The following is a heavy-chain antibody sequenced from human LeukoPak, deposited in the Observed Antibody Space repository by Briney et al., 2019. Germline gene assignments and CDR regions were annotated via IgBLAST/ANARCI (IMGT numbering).Heavy chain of an antibody. V-gene: IGHV3-48*03. CDR1: GFTFSTYE. J-gene: IGHJ4*02. CDR3: ARDRGRDGYNGVDY. CDR2: ITSSGNTI. D-gene: IGHD5-24*01. Sequence: GGSLRHSCAASGFTFSTYEMNWVRQAPGKGLEWVSYITSSGNTIFYADSVKGRFTISRDNSKNTLYLQMNSLRAEDTAVYYCARDRGRDGYNGVDYWGQGTLVTVSS.